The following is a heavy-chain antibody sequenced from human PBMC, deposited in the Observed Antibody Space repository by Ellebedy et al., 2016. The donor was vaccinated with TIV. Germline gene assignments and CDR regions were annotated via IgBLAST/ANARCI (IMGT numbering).Heavy chain of an antibody. CDR3: ARDRRRIQLWDDLHY. CDR2: ISYDGSNK. CDR1: GFTFRSYA. V-gene: IGHV3-30-3*01. J-gene: IGHJ4*02. D-gene: IGHD5-18*01. Sequence: PGGSLRLSCVASGFTFRSYAMHWVRPAPGKGLEWVAVISYDGSNKYYADSVKGRFTISRDNSNNTLYLQMNSLRSEDTAVYYCARDRRRIQLWDDLHYWGQGTLVTVSS.